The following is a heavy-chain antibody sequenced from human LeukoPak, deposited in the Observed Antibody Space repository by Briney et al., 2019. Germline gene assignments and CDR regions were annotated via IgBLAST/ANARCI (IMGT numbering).Heavy chain of an antibody. V-gene: IGHV3-21*01. CDR3: ARYCSGGSCYYYYGMDV. CDR2: ISSSSSYI. D-gene: IGHD2-15*01. J-gene: IGHJ6*02. CDR1: GFTLSSYS. Sequence: GGSLRLSCAASGFTLSSYSMNRVRQAPGKGLERVSSISSSSSYIYYADSVKGRFTISRDNAKNSLYLQMNSLRAEDTAVYYCARYCSGGSCYYYYGMDVWGQGTTVTVSS.